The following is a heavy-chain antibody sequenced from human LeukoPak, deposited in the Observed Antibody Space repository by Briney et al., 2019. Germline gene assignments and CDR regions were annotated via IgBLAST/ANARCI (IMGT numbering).Heavy chain of an antibody. CDR2: INHSGST. V-gene: IGHV4-34*01. Sequence: KPSETLSLTCAVYGGSFSGYYWSWIRQPPGKGLEWIGEINHSGSTNYNPSLKSRVTISVDTSKNQFSLKLSSVTAADTAVYYCARRRYGDSGPYFDYWGQGTLVTVSS. CDR3: ARRRYGDSGPYFDY. D-gene: IGHD4-17*01. CDR1: GGSFSGYY. J-gene: IGHJ4*02.